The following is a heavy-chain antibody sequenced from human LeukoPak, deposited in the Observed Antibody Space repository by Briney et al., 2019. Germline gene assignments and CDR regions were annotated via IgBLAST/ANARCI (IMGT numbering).Heavy chain of an antibody. CDR2: IGGSGGST. CDR1: GFTFSSYA. J-gene: IGHJ5*02. Sequence: GGSLRLSCAASGFTFSSYAMSWVRQAPGKGLEWVSAIGGSGGSTYYADSVKGRFTIFRDNSKNTLYLQMNSLRAEDTAVYYCAKDLSYDILTGINWFDPWGQGTLVTVSS. D-gene: IGHD3-9*01. V-gene: IGHV3-23*01. CDR3: AKDLSYDILTGINWFDP.